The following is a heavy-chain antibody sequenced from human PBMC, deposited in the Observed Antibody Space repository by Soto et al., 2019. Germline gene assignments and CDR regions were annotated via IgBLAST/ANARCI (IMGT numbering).Heavy chain of an antibody. CDR1: GFTFSDYY. V-gene: IGHV3-11*05. D-gene: IGHD5-12*01. CDR2: ISSSSSYT. CDR3: ARDSGSGSTYTFIDY. J-gene: IGHJ4*02. Sequence: QVQLVESGGGLVKPGGSLRLSCAASGFTFSDYYMSWIRQAPGKGLEWVSYISSSSSYTNYADSVKGRFTISRDNAKNSLYLQMNSLRAEDTAMYYCARDSGSGSTYTFIDYWGQGTLVTVSS.